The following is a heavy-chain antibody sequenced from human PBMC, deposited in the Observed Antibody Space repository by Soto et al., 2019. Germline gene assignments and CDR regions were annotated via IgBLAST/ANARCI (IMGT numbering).Heavy chain of an antibody. V-gene: IGHV4-30-2*01. J-gene: IGHJ4*02. Sequence: SETLFLTCAVSGGSISTGGNSWSWIRQPPGKGLEWIGYIYHSGSTYYNPSLKSRVTISLDRSKNQFSLKLSSMTAADTAVYYCARAGDSSGPVALGYWGQGTLVTVSS. CDR2: IYHSGST. D-gene: IGHD6-19*01. CDR3: ARAGDSSGPVALGY. CDR1: GGSISTGGNS.